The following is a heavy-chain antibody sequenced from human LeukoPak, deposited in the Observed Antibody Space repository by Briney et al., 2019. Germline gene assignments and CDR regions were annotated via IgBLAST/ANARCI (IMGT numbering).Heavy chain of an antibody. CDR3: ARGRYSSVGMDV. CDR2: MNPNSGNT. V-gene: IGHV1-8*01. D-gene: IGHD6-19*01. CDR1: GYTFTSYG. J-gene: IGHJ6*02. Sequence: ASVKVSCKASGYTFTSYGINWVRQATGQGLEWMGWMNPNSGNTGYAQKFQGRVTMTRNTSISTAYMELSSLRSEDTAVYYCARGRYSSVGMDVWGQGTTVTVSS.